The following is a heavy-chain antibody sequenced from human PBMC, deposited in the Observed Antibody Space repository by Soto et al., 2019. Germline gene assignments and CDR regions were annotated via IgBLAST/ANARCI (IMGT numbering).Heavy chain of an antibody. CDR3: ARVPYYYDSSGYYGWFDP. Sequence: GASVKVSCKASGYTFTGYYMHWVRQAPGQGLEWMGWINPNSGGTNYAQKLQGRVTMTTDRSTSTAYMELRSLRSDDTAVYYCARVPYYYDSSGYYGWFDPWGQGTLVTVSS. D-gene: IGHD3-22*01. CDR2: INPNSGGT. J-gene: IGHJ5*02. CDR1: GYTFTGYY. V-gene: IGHV1-2*02.